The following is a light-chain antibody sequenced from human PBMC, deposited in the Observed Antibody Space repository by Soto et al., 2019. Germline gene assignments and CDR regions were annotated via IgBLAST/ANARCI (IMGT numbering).Light chain of an antibody. CDR1: SRDFGSSNL. CDR2: EGD. J-gene: IGLJ1*01. V-gene: IGLV2-23*01. CDR3: CSFARSSSFYA. Sequence: QSALTQPASVSGSPGQSITISCSGTSRDFGSSNLVSWYQHHPGKAPKLIIFEGDRRPSGVSGRFSGSKSGNTASLTISGLQAEDEADYYCCSFARSSSFYAFGTGTKVTVL.